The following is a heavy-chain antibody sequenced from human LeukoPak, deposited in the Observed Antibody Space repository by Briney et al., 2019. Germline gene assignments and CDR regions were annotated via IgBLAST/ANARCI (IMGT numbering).Heavy chain of an antibody. Sequence: SETLSLTCTVSGESISNYHWSWIRQPAGKGLEWIGRFYSSGSTNYSPSLKSRVTVSIDTSKNQFSLTLTSVTAADTAVYYCAREGNNWPYYYYMDVWGKGTTVTVSS. V-gene: IGHV4-4*07. J-gene: IGHJ6*03. CDR1: GESISNYH. CDR2: FYSSGST. CDR3: AREGNNWPYYYYMDV. D-gene: IGHD1-1*01.